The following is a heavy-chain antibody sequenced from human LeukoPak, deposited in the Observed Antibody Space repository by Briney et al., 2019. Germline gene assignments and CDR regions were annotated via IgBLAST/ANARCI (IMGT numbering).Heavy chain of an antibody. CDR2: IKSKTEGGKI. D-gene: IGHD3-10*01. V-gene: IGHV3-15*01. CDR1: GLTFSNAF. Sequence: RSGGSLRLSCAASGLTFSNAFMSWVRQAPGKGLEWVGRIKSKTEGGKIDYVAPVKGRFTISRDDSKNTLYLQMNSLKTEDTAVYYCTTDDYYYGSGSYCPLGSYWGQGTLVTVSS. J-gene: IGHJ4*02. CDR3: TTDDYYYGSGSYCPLGSY.